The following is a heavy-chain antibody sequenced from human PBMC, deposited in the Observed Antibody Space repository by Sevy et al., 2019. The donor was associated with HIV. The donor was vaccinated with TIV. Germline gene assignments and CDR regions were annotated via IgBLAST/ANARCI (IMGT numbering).Heavy chain of an antibody. CDR3: AREDGSRQYFQY. V-gene: IGHV3-48*03. D-gene: IGHD6-13*01. CDR1: GFIFSRYG. J-gene: IGHJ1*01. CDR2: ISTSGSII. Sequence: GGSLRLSCKASGFIFSRYGVHWVRQAPGKGLEWVSHISTSGSIIHYEDSVKGRFTISRDNAKNSLYLQMNSLRAEDTAVYYCAREDGSRQYFQYWGQGTLVTVSS.